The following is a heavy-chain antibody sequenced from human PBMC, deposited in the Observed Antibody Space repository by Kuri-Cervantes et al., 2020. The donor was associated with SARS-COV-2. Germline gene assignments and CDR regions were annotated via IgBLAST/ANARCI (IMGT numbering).Heavy chain of an antibody. J-gene: IGHJ6*02. CDR3: ATLDGMDV. Sequence: GGSLRLSCAASGFTFTTYAMNWVRQAPGKGLEWVSRINSDGSSTSYADPVKGRFTISRDNAKNTLYLQMNSLRAEDTAVYYCATLDGMDVWGQGTTVTVSS. CDR2: INSDGSST. V-gene: IGHV3-74*01. CDR1: GFTFTTYA.